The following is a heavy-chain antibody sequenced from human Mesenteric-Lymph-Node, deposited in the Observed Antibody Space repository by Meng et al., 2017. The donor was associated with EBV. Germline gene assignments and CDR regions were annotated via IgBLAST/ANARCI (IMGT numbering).Heavy chain of an antibody. V-gene: IGHV4-30-2*01. J-gene: IGHJ5*02. Sequence: LQLQKSGSGLLNPSQTPALTCAGSGGSISRGGYSWSWIRQPPGNGLEWIGYIYHSGRTYYNPSLKSRVTISVDRSKNQFSLKLSSVTAADTAVYYCARLDSSGYYTGWFDPWGQGTLVTVSS. D-gene: IGHD3-22*01. CDR1: GGSISRGGYS. CDR2: IYHSGRT. CDR3: ARLDSSGYYTGWFDP.